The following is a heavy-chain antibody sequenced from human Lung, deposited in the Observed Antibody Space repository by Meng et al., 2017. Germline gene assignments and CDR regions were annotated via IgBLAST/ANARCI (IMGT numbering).Heavy chain of an antibody. V-gene: IGHV6-1*01. J-gene: IGHJ5*01. CDR1: GDSVPSNRAA. Sequence: QLQRPHPGPAPATPPQTLSPPCAISGDSVPSNRAAWNWVMQSPSRGLGWLGRTYYRSKWYSDYATSVRSRITINADTSKNQFSLQLNSLTPEDTAVYYCTGVGHKNWFDSWGEGTLVTVSS. D-gene: IGHD2-21*01. CDR3: TGVGHKNWFDS. CDR2: TYYRSKWYS.